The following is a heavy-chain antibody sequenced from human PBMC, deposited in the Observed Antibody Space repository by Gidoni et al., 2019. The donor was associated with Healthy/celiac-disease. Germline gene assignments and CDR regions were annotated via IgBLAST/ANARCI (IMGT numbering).Heavy chain of an antibody. V-gene: IGHV3-11*01. Sequence: QVQLVESGGGLVKPGGSLRHSCADSGFTVSDYYMSWIRQAPGKGLEWGSYISSSGSTIYYADSVKGRFTISRDNAKNSLYLQMNSLRAEDTAVYYCARYIVVVPAATEYPGVWGQGTLVTVSS. CDR1: GFTVSDYY. J-gene: IGHJ4*02. D-gene: IGHD2-2*01. CDR3: ARYIVVVPAATEYPGV. CDR2: ISSSGSTI.